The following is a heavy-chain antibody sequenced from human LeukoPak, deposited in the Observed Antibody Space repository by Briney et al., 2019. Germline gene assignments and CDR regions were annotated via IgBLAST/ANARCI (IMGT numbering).Heavy chain of an antibody. J-gene: IGHJ6*03. CDR2: INHSGST. D-gene: IGHD3-10*01. CDR1: GGSISSGDYY. Sequence: PSQTLSLTCTVSGGSISSGDYYWSWIRQPPGKGLEWIGEINHSGSTNYNPSLKSRVTISVDTSKNQFSLKLSSVTAADTAVYYCARGARSYYGSGRGWYYYYMDVWGKGTTVTVSS. V-gene: IGHV4-30-4*08. CDR3: ARGARSYYGSGRGWYYYYMDV.